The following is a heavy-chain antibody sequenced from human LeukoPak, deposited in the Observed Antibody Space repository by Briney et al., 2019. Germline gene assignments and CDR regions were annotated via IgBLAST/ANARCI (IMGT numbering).Heavy chain of an antibody. J-gene: IGHJ6*02. CDR1: GFTFSRCA. CDR2: ISYDGSNK. V-gene: IGHV3-30-3*01. D-gene: IGHD3-22*01. Sequence: PGRSLRLSCVASGFTFSRCAMHWVRQAPGKGLEWVAVISYDGSNKYYADSVRGRFTISGDNSKNTLYLQMNSLRAEDTAVYYCARSSSYYHFGMDVWGQGTTVTVSS. CDR3: ARSSSYYHFGMDV.